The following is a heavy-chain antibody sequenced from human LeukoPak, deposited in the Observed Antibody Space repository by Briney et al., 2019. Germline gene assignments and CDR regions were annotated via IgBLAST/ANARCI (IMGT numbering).Heavy chain of an antibody. J-gene: IGHJ4*02. CDR1: GFIFSSSA. V-gene: IGHV3-23*01. CDR3: AKSAYYDL. CDR2: ISDNGGST. Sequence: GGSLRLSCAASGFIFSSSAMNWVRQAPGKGPEWVSTISDNGGSTYYPDSVKGRFTISRDNSKNTLYLQMNSLRAEDTAVYYCAKSAYYDLWGQGTLVTVSS. D-gene: IGHD3-22*01.